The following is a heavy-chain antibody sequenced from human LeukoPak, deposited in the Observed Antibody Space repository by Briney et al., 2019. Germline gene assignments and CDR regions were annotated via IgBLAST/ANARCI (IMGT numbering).Heavy chain of an antibody. D-gene: IGHD6-6*01. Sequence: SVKVSCKASGGTFSSYAISWVRQAPGQGLEWMGRIIPIFGTANYAQKFQGRVTITTDESTSTAYMELSSLRSEDTAVHYCARGGLQGVLYGSSSFWFDPWGQGTLVTVSS. CDR2: IIPIFGTA. J-gene: IGHJ5*02. CDR3: ARGGLQGVLYGSSSFWFDP. V-gene: IGHV1-69*05. CDR1: GGTFSSYA.